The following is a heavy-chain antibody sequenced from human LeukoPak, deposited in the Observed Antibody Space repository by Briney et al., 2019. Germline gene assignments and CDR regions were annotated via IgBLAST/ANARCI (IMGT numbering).Heavy chain of an antibody. CDR2: IYYSGST. V-gene: IGHV4-30-4*01. CDR3: ARARYCSGGSCSYYFDY. Sequence: SETLSLTCTVSGGSISSGDYYWSWIRQPPGKGLEWIGYIYYSGSTYYNPSLKSRVTISVDTSKNQFSLKLSSVTAADTAVYYCARARYCSGGSCSYYFDYWGQGTLVTVSS. CDR1: GGSISSGDYY. D-gene: IGHD2-15*01. J-gene: IGHJ4*02.